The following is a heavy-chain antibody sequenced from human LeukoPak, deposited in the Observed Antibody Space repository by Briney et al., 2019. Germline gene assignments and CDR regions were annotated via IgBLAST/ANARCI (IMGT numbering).Heavy chain of an antibody. CDR2: FSYSGST. CDR1: GGSISSYF. V-gene: IGHV4-59*08. D-gene: IGHD3-3*01. CDR3: ARVIRTSGYYSNPKSGSFDL. J-gene: IGHJ4*02. Sequence: SETLSLTCTVSGGSISSYFWSWIRQPPGKGLEWIGYFSYSGSTDYNPSLKSRVTISVDTSKNQFSLKLSSVTAADTAVYYCARVIRTSGYYSNPKSGSFDLWGQGSLVTVSS.